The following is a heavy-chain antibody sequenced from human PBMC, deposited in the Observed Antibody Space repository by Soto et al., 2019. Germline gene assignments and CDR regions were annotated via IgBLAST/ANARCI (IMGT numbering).Heavy chain of an antibody. CDR2: IYYSGST. CDR3: ARKARYYDILTGYLSGWFDP. Sequence: SETLSLTCTVSGGSISSSSYYWGWIRQPPGKGLEWIGSIYYSGSTYYNPSLKSRVTISVDTSKNQFSLKLSSVTAADTAVYYCARKARYYDILTGYLSGWFDPWGQGTLVTVSS. CDR1: GGSISSSSYY. V-gene: IGHV4-39*01. J-gene: IGHJ5*02. D-gene: IGHD3-9*01.